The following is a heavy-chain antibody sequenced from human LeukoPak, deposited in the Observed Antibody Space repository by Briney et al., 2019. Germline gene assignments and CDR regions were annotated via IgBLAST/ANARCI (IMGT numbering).Heavy chain of an antibody. D-gene: IGHD3-9*01. Sequence: GGSLRLSCAASGFTFSDYEMHWVRQAPGKGLEWVSYISSSGSLTNYADSVKGRFIISRDNTKDSVYLQMSSLRADDTAVYYCARGVLSGYYKGWGQGILVTVSS. CDR3: ARGVLSGYYKG. CDR2: ISSSGSLT. CDR1: GFTFSDYE. V-gene: IGHV3-48*03. J-gene: IGHJ4*02.